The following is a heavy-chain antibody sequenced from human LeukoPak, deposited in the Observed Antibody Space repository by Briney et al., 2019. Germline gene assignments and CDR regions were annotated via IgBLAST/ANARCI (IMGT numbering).Heavy chain of an antibody. Sequence: SGGSLRLSCVASGFTFSNFAIHWVRQGPGKGLEWVAVTSDDGRRKYYADSVKGRFTISRDNSKNTLYLQMNSLRTDDTAIYYCARGRSYAVNQGGWLDPWGQGTLVSVSS. CDR3: ARGRSYAVNQGGWLDP. CDR1: GFTFSNFA. CDR2: TSDDGRRK. J-gene: IGHJ5*02. V-gene: IGHV3-30*01. D-gene: IGHD2-2*01.